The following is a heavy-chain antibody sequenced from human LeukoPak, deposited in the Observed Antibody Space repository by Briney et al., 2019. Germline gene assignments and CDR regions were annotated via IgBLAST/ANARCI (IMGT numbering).Heavy chain of an antibody. CDR2: IGTYGGGT. Sequence: ASVKVSCKATSRISWVRQAPGQGLEWMGWIGTYGGGTYAQKFQGRITVTTDTSTSTVYMELRNLRSDDTAVYYCARDLWNFYDDSGYNRDFDSWGQGTLVTVSS. CDR1: TSR. D-gene: IGHD3-22*01. CDR3: ARDLWNFYDDSGYNRDFDS. J-gene: IGHJ5*01. V-gene: IGHV1-18*01.